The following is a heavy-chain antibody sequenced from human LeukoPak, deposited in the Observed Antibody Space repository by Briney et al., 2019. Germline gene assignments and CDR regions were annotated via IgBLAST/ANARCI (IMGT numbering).Heavy chain of an antibody. D-gene: IGHD3-10*01. CDR3: AVRVRFGAGKNEAFDV. CDR2: MDPGGGGT. CDR1: GYTFSSYY. Sequence: ASVKVSCKASGYTFSSYYIQWVRLVPGQGLEGMGMMDPGGGGTTYAQKFKGRVTMTRDMSTSTVYMELSSLTFEDRALYFCAVRVRFGAGKNEAFDVWGQGTMVTVSS. J-gene: IGHJ3*01. V-gene: IGHV1-46*01.